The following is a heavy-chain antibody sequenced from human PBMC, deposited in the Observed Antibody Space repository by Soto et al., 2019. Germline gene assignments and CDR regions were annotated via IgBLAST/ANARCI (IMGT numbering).Heavy chain of an antibody. Sequence: EVQLVESGGGLVKPGGSLRLSCAASGFTFSSYSMNWVRQAPGKGLEWVSSISSSSSYIYYADSVKGRFTISRDNAKNSLYLQMNSLRAEDTAVYYCARASHLGYYMDVWGKGTTVTVSS. CDR2: ISSSSSYI. V-gene: IGHV3-21*01. CDR1: GFTFSSYS. J-gene: IGHJ6*03. CDR3: ARASHLGYYMDV.